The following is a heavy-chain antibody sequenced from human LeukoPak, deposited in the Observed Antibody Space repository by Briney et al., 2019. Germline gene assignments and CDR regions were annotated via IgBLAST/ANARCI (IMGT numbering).Heavy chain of an antibody. CDR2: INNDGSDT. CDR3: VRGGFMHAFDI. V-gene: IGHV3-74*01. Sequence: PGGSLRLSCAASGLTFSSYSMNWVRQAPGKGPVWVSFINNDGSDTNYAESVRGRFTVSRDNAENTLYLQMNSLRVEDTAVYYCVRGGFMHAFDIWGQGTKVTVSS. D-gene: IGHD3-16*01. J-gene: IGHJ3*02. CDR1: GLTFSSYS.